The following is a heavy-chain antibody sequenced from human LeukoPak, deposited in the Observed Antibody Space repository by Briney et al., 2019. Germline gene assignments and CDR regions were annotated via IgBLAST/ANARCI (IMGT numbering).Heavy chain of an antibody. Sequence: GGSLRLSCAAFGFTFSSYTMSWVRQAPGKGLEWVSTITTSDGNTYYADSVKGRFTISRDNAKNTLYLQMNSLRAEDTAVYYCAREFGSSRYFDYWGQGIPVTVSS. J-gene: IGHJ4*02. V-gene: IGHV3-23*01. CDR2: ITTSDGNT. CDR3: AREFGSSRYFDY. CDR1: GFTFSSYT. D-gene: IGHD2-15*01.